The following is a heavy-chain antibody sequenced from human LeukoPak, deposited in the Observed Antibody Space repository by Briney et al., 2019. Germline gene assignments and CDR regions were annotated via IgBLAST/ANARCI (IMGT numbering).Heavy chain of an antibody. D-gene: IGHD6-19*01. CDR2: ISGSGGST. J-gene: IGHJ3*02. CDR3: VRDPAVAGTLAFDI. CDR1: GFTFSSYA. Sequence: PGGSLRLSCAASGFTFSSYAMSWVRQAPGKGLEWVSAISGSGGSTYYADSVKGRFTISRDNSKNTLYLQMNNLRAEDTAVYYCVRDPAVAGTLAFDIWGQGTMVTVSS. V-gene: IGHV3-23*01.